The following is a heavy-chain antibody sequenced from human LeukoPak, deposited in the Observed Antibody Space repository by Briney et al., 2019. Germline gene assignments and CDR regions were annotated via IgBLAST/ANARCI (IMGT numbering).Heavy chain of an antibody. J-gene: IGHJ6*03. V-gene: IGHV3-7*01. CDR2: IKHDGREK. Sequence: GGSLRLSCAASGFTFSDYWMSWVRQAPGKGLEWVGNIKHDGREKYYVDTLTGRITVSRDNAKNSLYLHINSLRAGDTAVYYCARVGAARYYYYYMDVWGKGATVTVSS. D-gene: IGHD2-15*01. CDR1: GFTFSDYW. CDR3: ARVGAARYYYYYMDV.